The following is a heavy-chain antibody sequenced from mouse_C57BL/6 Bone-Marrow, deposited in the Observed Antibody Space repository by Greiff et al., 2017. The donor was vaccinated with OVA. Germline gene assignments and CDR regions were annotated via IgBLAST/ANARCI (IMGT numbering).Heavy chain of an antibody. Sequence: VQLQQSGPVLVKPGASVKMSCKASGYTFTDYYMNWVKQSHGKSLEWIGVINPYNGGTSYNQKFKGKATLTVDKSSSTAYMELNSLTSEDSAVYYCARIGNGSSYPYYFDYWGQGTTLTVSS. D-gene: IGHD1-1*01. CDR2: INPYNGGT. CDR1: GYTFTDYY. CDR3: ARIGNGSSYPYYFDY. V-gene: IGHV1-19*01. J-gene: IGHJ2*01.